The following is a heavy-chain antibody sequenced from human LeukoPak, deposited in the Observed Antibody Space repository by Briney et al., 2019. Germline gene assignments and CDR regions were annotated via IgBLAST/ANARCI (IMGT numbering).Heavy chain of an antibody. CDR2: IYTSGST. CDR1: GCSISSYY. J-gene: IGHJ5*02. D-gene: IGHD3-16*01. CDR3: ARTGLHVWGWFDP. Sequence: SETLSLTCTVSGCSISSYYWSWIRQPAGQGLEWIGRIYTSGSTNYNPSLKSRVTMSVATSKNQFSLKLSSVTAADTAVYCCARTGLHVWGWFDPWGQGTLVTVSS. V-gene: IGHV4-4*07.